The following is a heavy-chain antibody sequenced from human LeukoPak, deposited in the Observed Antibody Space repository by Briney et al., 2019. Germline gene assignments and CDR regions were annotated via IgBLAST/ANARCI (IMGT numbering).Heavy chain of an antibody. CDR1: GGSISSSSYY. CDR2: IYTSGST. D-gene: IGHD3-22*01. CDR3: ARENYYDSCGYVY. V-gene: IGHV4-61*02. J-gene: IGHJ4*02. Sequence: SAETLSLTCTVSGGSISSSSYYWSWIRQPAGKGLEWIGRIYTSGSTYYNPSLKSRITMSVDTSKNQFSLRLSSVTAADTAVYYCARENYYDSCGYVYWGQGTLVTASS.